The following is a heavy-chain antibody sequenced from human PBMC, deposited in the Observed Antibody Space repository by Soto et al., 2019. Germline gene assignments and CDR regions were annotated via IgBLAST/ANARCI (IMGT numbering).Heavy chain of an antibody. Sequence: QVHLVQSGAEVKKPGASVKVSCKASGYTFTNYDINWVRQAPGQGLEWMGWISTYTGNTNYAQKLQGRVTMTTDPSTRTAYVELRSLRSDDTAVYYCARGYYYGSGRPTPGGMDVWGQGTTVTVSS. D-gene: IGHD3-10*01. V-gene: IGHV1-18*01. J-gene: IGHJ6*02. CDR1: GYTFTNYD. CDR2: ISTYTGNT. CDR3: ARGYYYGSGRPTPGGMDV.